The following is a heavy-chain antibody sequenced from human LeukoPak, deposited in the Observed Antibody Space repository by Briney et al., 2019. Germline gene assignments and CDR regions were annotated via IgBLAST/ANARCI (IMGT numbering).Heavy chain of an antibody. CDR1: GFTFSSYA. D-gene: IGHD3-16*01. Sequence: PGGSLRLSCAASGFTFSSYAMSWVRQAPGKGLEWGSGISGSGGSTFYADSVKGRFTISRDNSKNTLYLQMNSLRAEDTAVYYCAKDRVAFGGADAFDMWGQGTMVTVSS. CDR3: AKDRVAFGGADAFDM. CDR2: ISGSGGST. J-gene: IGHJ3*02. V-gene: IGHV3-23*01.